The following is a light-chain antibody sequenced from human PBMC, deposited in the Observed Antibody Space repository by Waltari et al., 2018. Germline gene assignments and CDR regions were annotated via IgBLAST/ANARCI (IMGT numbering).Light chain of an antibody. CDR1: QSVSSN. V-gene: IGKV3-15*01. J-gene: IGKJ1*01. CDR3: QQYNNWPRT. Sequence: EIVMTQSPATLSVSPGERATLSYRDSQSVSSNLAWYQQKPGQAPRLLIYGASTRATGIPARFSGSGSGTEFTLTISSMQSEDFAVYDCQQYNNWPRTFGQGTKVEIK. CDR2: GAS.